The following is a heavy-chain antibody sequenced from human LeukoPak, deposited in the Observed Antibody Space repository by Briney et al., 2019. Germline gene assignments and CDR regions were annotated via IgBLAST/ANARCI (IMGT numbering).Heavy chain of an antibody. V-gene: IGHV3-30*02. CDR2: IRYDGTSQ. CDR3: ARVLPYDYINRFDR. Sequence: PGGSLRLSCATSGFTLSIYGMHWVRQAPGKGLEWVAFIRYDGTSQYYADSVKGRFTISRDNAKNSLYLQMNSLRAEDTAVYYCARVLPYDYINRFDRWGQGTLVTVSS. J-gene: IGHJ5*02. D-gene: IGHD4-11*01. CDR1: GFTLSIYG.